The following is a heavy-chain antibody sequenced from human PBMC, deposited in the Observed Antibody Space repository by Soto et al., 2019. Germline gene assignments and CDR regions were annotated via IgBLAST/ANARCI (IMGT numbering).Heavy chain of an antibody. J-gene: IGHJ3*02. Sequence: SVKVSCKASGGTFSSYAISWVRQAPGQGLEWMGGIIPIFGTANYAQKFQGRVTITADESTSTAYMELSSLRSEDTAVYYCARNLAFLYYYDSSGTSDAFDIWGQGTMVTVSS. CDR1: GGTFSSYA. D-gene: IGHD3-22*01. CDR3: ARNLAFLYYYDSSGTSDAFDI. CDR2: IIPIFGTA. V-gene: IGHV1-69*13.